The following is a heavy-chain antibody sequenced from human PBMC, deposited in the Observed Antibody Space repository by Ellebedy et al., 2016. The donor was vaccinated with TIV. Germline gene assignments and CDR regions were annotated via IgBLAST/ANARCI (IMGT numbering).Heavy chain of an antibody. V-gene: IGHV3-30-3*01. CDR3: ARDLASGGSCYGMDV. D-gene: IGHD2-15*01. Sequence: GGSLRLSXAASGFTSSSYAMHWVRQAPGKGLECVAFISNDGNNKYYPDSVKGRFTVSRDNSENTLFLQMNSLRAEDTAVYYCARDLASGGSCYGMDVWGQGTTVTVSS. CDR2: ISNDGNNK. J-gene: IGHJ6*02. CDR1: GFTSSSYA.